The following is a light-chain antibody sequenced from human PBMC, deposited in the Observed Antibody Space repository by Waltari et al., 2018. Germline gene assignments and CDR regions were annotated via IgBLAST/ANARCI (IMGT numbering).Light chain of an antibody. CDR2: VNN. Sequence: QSVLTQPPSVSAAPGQKVTISCSGRISHIGNNYVSCYQQLPGTAPKLIIHVNNKRPSGIPERFSGSKSGTSATLGITGLLTVDEADYYCGTWDSSLSAVVFGGGTKLTVL. CDR1: ISHIGNNY. CDR3: GTWDSSLSAVV. V-gene: IGLV1-51*01. J-gene: IGLJ2*01.